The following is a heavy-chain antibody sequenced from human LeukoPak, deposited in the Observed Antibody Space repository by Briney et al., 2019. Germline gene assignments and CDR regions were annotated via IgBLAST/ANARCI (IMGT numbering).Heavy chain of an antibody. Sequence: GGSLRLSCAASGLTVNDNFMSWVRQAPGKGLEWVSVIYRDGRTFYADSVKGRFTISRDNSKNTLYLQMNTLRAEDTAVYYCARVDHYGSGSCLGYWGQGTPLTVSS. D-gene: IGHD3-10*01. V-gene: IGHV3-53*01. CDR1: GLTVNDNF. J-gene: IGHJ4*02. CDR3: ARVDHYGSGSCLGY. CDR2: IYRDGRT.